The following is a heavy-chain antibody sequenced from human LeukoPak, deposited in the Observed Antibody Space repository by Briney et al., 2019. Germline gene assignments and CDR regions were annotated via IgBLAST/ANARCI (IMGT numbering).Heavy chain of an antibody. CDR2: ISWNSDIR. CDR1: GFTFDDYG. J-gene: IGHJ4*02. V-gene: IGHV3-9*01. CDR3: VKGSIDY. Sequence: SLRLSCAASGFTFDDYGMHWVRQAPGKGLEWVSGISWNSDIRAYADSVKGRFTISRDNAKNSLYLQMNSLRAEDTALYYCVKGSIDYWGQGTLVTVSS.